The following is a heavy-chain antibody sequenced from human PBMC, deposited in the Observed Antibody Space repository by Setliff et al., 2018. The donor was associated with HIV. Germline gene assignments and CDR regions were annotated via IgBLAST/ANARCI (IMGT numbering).Heavy chain of an antibody. Sequence: ASVKVSCKTSGFIFNDFGVTWVRQAPGQGLEWVAWISLYNEYKYYAPHFLGRVTMSTDTSTSTVDLELRGLRADDTAIYYCARTQYTTTWPGNYWGQGTLVTVSS. D-gene: IGHD1-1*01. V-gene: IGHV1-18*04. CDR3: ARTQYTTTWPGNY. CDR1: GFIFNDFG. CDR2: ISLYNEYK. J-gene: IGHJ4*02.